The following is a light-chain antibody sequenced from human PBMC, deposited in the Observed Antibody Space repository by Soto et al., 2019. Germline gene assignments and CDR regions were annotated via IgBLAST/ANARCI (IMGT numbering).Light chain of an antibody. CDR3: QTWGTGYWV. J-gene: IGLJ3*02. CDR1: SGHSSYA. Sequence: QPVLTQSPSASASLGASVKLTCTLSSGHSSYAIAWHQQQPEKGPRYLMKLNSDGSHTKGDGIPDLFSGSSSGAERYLTISSLQSEDEADYYCQTWGTGYWVFGGGTKLTVL. CDR2: LNSDGSH. V-gene: IGLV4-69*01.